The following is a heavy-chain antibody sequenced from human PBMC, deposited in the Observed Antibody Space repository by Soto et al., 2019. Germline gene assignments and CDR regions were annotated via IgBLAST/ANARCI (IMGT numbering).Heavy chain of an antibody. J-gene: IGHJ6*02. Sequence: QVQLVQSGAEVKKPGSSVKVSCKASGGTLLSYTISWVRQAPGQGLEWMGGIIPIFGIANYEQKFQGRVTITADESRGVAYMYRSSLRSEDTAVYYCEGAEGEAAMENVWGQGTTVTVSS. CDR2: IIPIFGIA. V-gene: IGHV1-69*01. CDR1: GGTLLSYT. CDR3: EGAEGEAAMENV. D-gene: IGHD5-18*01.